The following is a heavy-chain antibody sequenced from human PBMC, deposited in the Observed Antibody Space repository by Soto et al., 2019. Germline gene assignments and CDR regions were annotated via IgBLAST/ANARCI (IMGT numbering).Heavy chain of an antibody. CDR1: GYTFTSYS. V-gene: IGHV1-3*01. J-gene: IGHJ5*02. CDR2: VNAGNGYT. CDR3: SRNPVGQPNFFDP. Sequence: ASVKVSCKASGYTFTSYSIHWVRHAPGQRLEWMGWVNAGNGYTKYSQKLQDRVTITRDTSATTAYMELRGLRSEDTAVYYCSRNPVGQPNFFDPWGKGTLVTVSS. D-gene: IGHD1-26*01.